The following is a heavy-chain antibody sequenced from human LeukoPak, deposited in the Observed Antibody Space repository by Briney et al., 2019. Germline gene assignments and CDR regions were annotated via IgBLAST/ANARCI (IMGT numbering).Heavy chain of an antibody. Sequence: SETLSLTCTVSGGSMSSGGYYWSWIRQHPGKGLEWIGYIYYSGITNYNPSLKSRVTISLDTSKNQFSLKLNSVTAADTAVYYCARASGAFDYWGQGALVTVSS. CDR3: ARASGAFDY. CDR1: GGSMSSGGYY. J-gene: IGHJ4*02. CDR2: IYYSGIT. V-gene: IGHV4-31*03.